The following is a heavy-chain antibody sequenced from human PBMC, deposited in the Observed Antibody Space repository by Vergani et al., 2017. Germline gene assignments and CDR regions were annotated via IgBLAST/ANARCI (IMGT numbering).Heavy chain of an antibody. J-gene: IGHJ1*01. D-gene: IGHD1-1*01. CDR1: GCTSSYYG. Sequence: QVHLVESGGGVVQPGRSLRLSCVVSGCTSSYYGMHWVRQAPGKGLEWVAVISYDGTQKYYADSVKGRFRISRDNSKSTLYLQMNSLRTEDTAVYYCATKSCGTPGCQIGDFREWGQGTLVTVSS. CDR2: ISYDGTQK. V-gene: IGHV3-30*03. CDR3: ATKSCGTPGCQIGDFRE.